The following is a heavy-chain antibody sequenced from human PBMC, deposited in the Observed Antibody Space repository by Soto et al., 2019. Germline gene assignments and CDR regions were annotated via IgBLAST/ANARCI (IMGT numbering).Heavy chain of an antibody. CDR3: ARGARAVYYYDSSGYYYALRGYYYYDMDV. V-gene: IGHV1-69*13. Sequence: ASVKVSCKASGGTFSSYAISWVRQAPGQGLEWMGGIIPIFGTANYAQKFQGRVTITADESTSTAYMELSSLRSEDTAVYYCARGARAVYYYDSSGYYYALRGYYYYDMDVWGQGTTVTVSS. CDR1: GGTFSSYA. CDR2: IIPIFGTA. J-gene: IGHJ6*02. D-gene: IGHD3-22*01.